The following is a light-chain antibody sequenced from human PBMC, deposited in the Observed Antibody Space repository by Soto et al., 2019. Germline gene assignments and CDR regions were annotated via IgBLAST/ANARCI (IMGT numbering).Light chain of an antibody. CDR1: QSVSSN. CDR3: QQHNKWPPKT. Sequence: EIVMTQSPATLSVSPGERATLSCRASQSVSSNLAWYQQKPGQAPRLLIYGASTRATGIPARFSGSGSGTEFTLTISSPQSEDFAIYYCQQHNKWPPKTFGQGTKVEIK. J-gene: IGKJ1*01. V-gene: IGKV3-15*01. CDR2: GAS.